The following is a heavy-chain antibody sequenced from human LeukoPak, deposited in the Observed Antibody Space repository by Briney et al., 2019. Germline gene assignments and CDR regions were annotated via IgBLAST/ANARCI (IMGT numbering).Heavy chain of an antibody. CDR2: ISYDGSNK. J-gene: IGHJ4*02. V-gene: IGHV3-30-3*01. CDR1: GFTLSSYA. Sequence: GGSLRLSCAASGFTLSSYAMHWVRQAPGKGLEWVAVISYDGSNKYYADSVKGRFTISRDNSKNTLYLQMNSLRAEDTAVYYCASPVGASGSNFDYWGQGTLVTVSS. CDR3: ASPVGASGSNFDY. D-gene: IGHD1-26*01.